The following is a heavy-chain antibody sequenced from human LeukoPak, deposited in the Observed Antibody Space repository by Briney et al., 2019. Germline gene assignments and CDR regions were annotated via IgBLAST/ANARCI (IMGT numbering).Heavy chain of an antibody. J-gene: IGHJ6*03. CDR1: GFTFSSYA. V-gene: IGHV3-23*01. D-gene: IGHD3-10*01. CDR3: AKDKNGSGYYYYYYMDV. CDR2: ISGSGGST. Sequence: GGSLRLSCAASGFTFSSYAMSWVRQAPGKGLEWVSAISGSGGSTYYADSVKGRFTISRDNSKNTLYLQMNSLRAEDTAVYYCAKDKNGSGYYYYYYMDVWGKGTTVTVSS.